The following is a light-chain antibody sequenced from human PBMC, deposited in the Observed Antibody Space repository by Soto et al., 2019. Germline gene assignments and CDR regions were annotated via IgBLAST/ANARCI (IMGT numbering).Light chain of an antibody. J-gene: IGKJ1*01. CDR1: QSVSNH. CDR2: DAS. V-gene: IGKV3-11*01. Sequence: EIVLTQSPATLSLSPGERATLSCRASQSVSNHLAWYQQKPGQAPRLLIYDASNRAAGIPARFSGSGSGTDFTLTISSLEPEDFAVYYCQQRGGWPTFGQGTKVEIK. CDR3: QQRGGWPT.